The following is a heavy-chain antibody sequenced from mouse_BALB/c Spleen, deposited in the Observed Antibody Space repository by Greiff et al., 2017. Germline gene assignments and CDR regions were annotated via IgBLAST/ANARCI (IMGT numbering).Heavy chain of an antibody. V-gene: IGHV5-4*02. CDR2: ISDGGSYT. D-gene: IGHD1-1*01. Sequence: EVKLMESGGGLVKPGGSLKLSCAASGFTFSDYYMYWVRQTPEKRLEWVATISDGGSYTYYPDSVKGRFTISRDNAKNNLYLQMSSLKSEDTAMYYCARGGVITTVVAGFDYWGQGTTLTVSS. CDR1: GFTFSDYY. CDR3: ARGGVITTVVAGFDY. J-gene: IGHJ2*01.